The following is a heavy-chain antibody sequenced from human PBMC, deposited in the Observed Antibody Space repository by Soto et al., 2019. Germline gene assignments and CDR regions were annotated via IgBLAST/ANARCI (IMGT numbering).Heavy chain of an antibody. Sequence: GWSLRLSCAPSVFTFINFGMHWVRQAPGKGLEWVALISYDGSNKYYADSVKGRFTISRDSTKNTLSLQINSLRAEDSAVYYCAKDLHSSGWASDNFDYWGQGTLVTVSS. J-gene: IGHJ4*02. CDR1: VFTFINFG. CDR2: ISYDGSNK. CDR3: AKDLHSSGWASDNFDY. V-gene: IGHV3-30*18. D-gene: IGHD6-25*01.